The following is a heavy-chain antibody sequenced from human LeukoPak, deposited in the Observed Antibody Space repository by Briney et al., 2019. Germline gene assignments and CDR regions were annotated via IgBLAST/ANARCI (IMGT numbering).Heavy chain of an antibody. CDR3: ATGWEPYSSSLDY. D-gene: IGHD6-13*01. V-gene: IGHV6-1*01. J-gene: IGHJ4*02. Sequence: SQTLSLTCAISGDSVSSNSAAWNCIRQSPSRGLECLGRTYYRSKWYNEYAISVKSRITINPDTSKNQFSLQLNSVTPEDTAVYYCATGWEPYSSSLDYWGQGTLVTVSS. CDR1: GDSVSSNSAA. CDR2: TYYRSKWYN.